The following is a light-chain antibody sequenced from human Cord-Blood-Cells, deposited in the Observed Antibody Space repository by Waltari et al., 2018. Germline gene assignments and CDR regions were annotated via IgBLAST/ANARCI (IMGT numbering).Light chain of an antibody. CDR2: GNS. Sequence: QSVLTQPPSVSGAPGRRVTIPCTGSSSNIGAGYDVHWYQQLPGTAPKLLIYGNSNRPSGVPDRFSGSKSGTSASLAITGLQAEDEADYYCQSYDSSLSAFFGTGTKVTVL. CDR1: SSNIGAGYD. V-gene: IGLV1-40*01. J-gene: IGLJ1*01. CDR3: QSYDSSLSAF.